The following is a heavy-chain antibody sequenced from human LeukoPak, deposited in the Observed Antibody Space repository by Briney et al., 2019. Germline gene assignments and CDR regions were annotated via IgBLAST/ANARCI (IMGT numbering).Heavy chain of an antibody. CDR3: ATASRSNSFYGMDV. CDR2: FDPEDGET. V-gene: IGHV1-24*01. J-gene: IGHJ6*02. Sequence: ASVKVSCKVSGYTLTELSMHWVRQAPGKGLEWMGGFDPEDGETIYAQKFQGRVTMTEDTSTDTAYMELSSLRSEDTAVYYCATASRSNSFYGMDVWGQGTTVTVSS. D-gene: IGHD2/OR15-2a*01. CDR1: GYTLTELS.